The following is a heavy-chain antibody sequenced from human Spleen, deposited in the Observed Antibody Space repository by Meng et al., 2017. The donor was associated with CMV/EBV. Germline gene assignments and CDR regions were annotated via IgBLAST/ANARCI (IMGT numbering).Heavy chain of an antibody. J-gene: IGHJ5*02. CDR1: GGSISTSGYY. Sequence: QPQLQESGPGLVRPSEALSLTCSVSGGSISTSGYYWGWIRQPPGKGLEWIGSIGHSGFTYYTPSLKSRVTVSIDTSRNQFSLWLISVTAADTAVYYCVRSSAWVRTGFDPWGQGTLVTVSS. D-gene: IGHD6-19*01. CDR2: IGHSGFT. CDR3: VRSSAWVRTGFDP. V-gene: IGHV4-39*01.